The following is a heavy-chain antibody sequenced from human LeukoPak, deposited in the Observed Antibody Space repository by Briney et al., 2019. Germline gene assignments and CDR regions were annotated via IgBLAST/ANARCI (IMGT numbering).Heavy chain of an antibody. CDR2: ISAYNGNT. J-gene: IGHJ3*02. D-gene: IGHD6-19*01. CDR3: ARDREWLNYDAFDI. V-gene: IGHV1-18*01. CDR1: GYTFTSYG. Sequence: ASVKVFCNASGYTFTSYGISWGRQAPGQGLEWMGWISAYNGNTNYAQKLQGRVTMTTDTSTSTAYMELRSLRSDDTAVYYCARDREWLNYDAFDIWGQGTMVTVSS.